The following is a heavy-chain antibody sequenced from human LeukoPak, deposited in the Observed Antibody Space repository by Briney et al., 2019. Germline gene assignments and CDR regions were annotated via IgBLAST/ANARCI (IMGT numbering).Heavy chain of an antibody. D-gene: IGHD3-3*01. J-gene: IGHJ4*02. CDR3: ARVMWTIFGVVPGDY. CDR2: FSGSGGRT. CDR1: GFTFSNYA. V-gene: IGHV3-23*01. Sequence: GGSLRLSCAASGFTFSNYAMSWVRQAPGKGLECISGFSGSGGRTFYADSVKGRFTISRDNAKNSLYLQMNSLRAEDTAVYYCARVMWTIFGVVPGDYWGQGTLVTVSS.